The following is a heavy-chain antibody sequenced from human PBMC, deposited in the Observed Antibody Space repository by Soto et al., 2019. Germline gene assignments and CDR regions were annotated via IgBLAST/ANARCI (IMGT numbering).Heavy chain of an antibody. Sequence: QVQLVQSGAEVKKPGASVKVSCKASGYTFTDYYMHWVRQAPGQGLEWMGWINPNSGGTNYAQKCQGRGTMTRVTSISTAYLELSSRRSDDTALYYCAKDPNIVVVPAATGGLDVWGQGTTVTVSS. CDR2: INPNSGGT. J-gene: IGHJ6*02. CDR3: AKDPNIVVVPAATGGLDV. CDR1: GYTFTDYY. D-gene: IGHD2-2*01. V-gene: IGHV1-2*02.